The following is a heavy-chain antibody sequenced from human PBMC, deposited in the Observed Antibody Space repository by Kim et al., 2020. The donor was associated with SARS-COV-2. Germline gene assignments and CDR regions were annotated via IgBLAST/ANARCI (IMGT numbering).Heavy chain of an antibody. CDR3: ARAPVDRVAVAGTNTRNDY. V-gene: IGHV1-69*04. CDR1: GGTFSSYA. D-gene: IGHD6-19*01. Sequence: SVKVSCKASGGTFSSYAISWVRQAPGQGLEWMGRIIPILGIANYAQKFQGRVTITADKSTSTAYMELSSLRSEDTAVYYCARAPVDRVAVAGTNTRNDYWGQGTLVTVSS. J-gene: IGHJ4*02. CDR2: IIPILGIA.